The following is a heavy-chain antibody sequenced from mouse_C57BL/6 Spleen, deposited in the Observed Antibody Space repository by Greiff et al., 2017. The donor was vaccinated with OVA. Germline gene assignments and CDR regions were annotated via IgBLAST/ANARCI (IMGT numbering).Heavy chain of an antibody. CDR1: GYTFTSYW. CDR2: IDPSDSYT. J-gene: IGHJ4*01. Sequence: QVQLQQSGAELVMPGASVKLSCKASGYTFTSYWMHWVKQRPGQGLEWIGEIDPSDSYTNYNQKFKGKSTLTVDKSSSTAYMQLSSLTSEDSAVYYCARGYGSSYEDAMDYWGQGTSVTVSS. CDR3: ARGYGSSYEDAMDY. V-gene: IGHV1-69*01. D-gene: IGHD1-1*01.